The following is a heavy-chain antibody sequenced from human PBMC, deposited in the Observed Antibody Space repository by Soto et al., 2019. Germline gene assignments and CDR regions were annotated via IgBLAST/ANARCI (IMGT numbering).Heavy chain of an antibody. J-gene: IGHJ6*02. CDR3: ARDKDRQQLGGNYYYGIDV. CDR2: IIPIFATP. D-gene: IGHD3-3*02. CDR1: GGTFNSYT. V-gene: IGHV1-69*13. Sequence: ASVKVSCKASGGTFNSYTISWVRQAPGQGLKWMGRIIPIFATPDYAQKFQGRVTITADESTTTAYMELTSLRSEDTAVYYCARDKDRQQLGGNYYYGIDVWGQGTTVTVS.